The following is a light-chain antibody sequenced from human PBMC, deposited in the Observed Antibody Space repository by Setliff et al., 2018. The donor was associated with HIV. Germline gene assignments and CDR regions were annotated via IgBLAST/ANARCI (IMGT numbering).Light chain of an antibody. V-gene: IGLV2-14*01. CDR1: SSDVGGYNY. J-gene: IGLJ3*02. Sequence: QSALTQPTSVSGSPGQSITISCTGTSSDVGGYNYVSWYQHRPGKAPKVVIYEVSNRPSGVSNRFSGSKSGNTASLTISGLQAEEEADYYCSSYTSSGTPVFGGGTKVTVL. CDR2: EVS. CDR3: SSYTSSGTPV.